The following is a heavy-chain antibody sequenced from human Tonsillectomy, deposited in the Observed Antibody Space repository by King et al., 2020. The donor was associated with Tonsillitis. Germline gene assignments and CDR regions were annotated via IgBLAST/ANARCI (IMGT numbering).Heavy chain of an antibody. CDR3: ARFPVARPEADAFDI. Sequence: VQLVESGAEVKKPGESLKISCEGSGYNFTRSWIGWVRQMPGKGLEWMGIIFPGDSDTRYSPSFQGQVTISADKSISTAYLQWSSLKASDTAMYYCARFPVARPEADAFDIWGQGTMVTVSS. CDR1: GYNFTRSW. J-gene: IGHJ3*02. CDR2: IFPGDSDT. V-gene: IGHV5-51*01. D-gene: IGHD6-19*01.